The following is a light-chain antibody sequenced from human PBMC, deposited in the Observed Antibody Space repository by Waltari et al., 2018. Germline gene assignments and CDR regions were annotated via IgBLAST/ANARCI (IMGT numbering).Light chain of an antibody. CDR2: YDK. V-gene: IGLV3-21*04. J-gene: IGLJ3*02. CDR1: TIKGKS. CDR3: QVWDDTTNSGV. Sequence: YLVPHHPPVSVAQGRRPPWPCGGETIKGKSENGYRKKPGPAPLLAMFYDKDRPSGCPERFSGSNSGNMASLIIGWVEAGDEADYHCQVWDDTTNSGVFGGGTRLTVL.